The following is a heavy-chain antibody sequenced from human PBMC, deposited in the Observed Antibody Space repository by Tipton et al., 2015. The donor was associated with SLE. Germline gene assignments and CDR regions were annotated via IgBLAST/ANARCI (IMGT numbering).Heavy chain of an antibody. V-gene: IGHV1-69*06. J-gene: IGHJ6*03. CDR1: GGTFTNYA. D-gene: IGHD2-2*01. Sequence: QVQLVQSGAEVKKPGSSVRVSCKTSGGTFTNYAFNWVRQAPGQGLEWVGKIVPLFGTTDYAPNFQGRVTFTADKSTKIAYMEVSSLTSADSAVYYCSAASSPRDYYMDVWGKGTAVSVSS. CDR3: SAASSPRDYYMDV. CDR2: IVPLFGTT.